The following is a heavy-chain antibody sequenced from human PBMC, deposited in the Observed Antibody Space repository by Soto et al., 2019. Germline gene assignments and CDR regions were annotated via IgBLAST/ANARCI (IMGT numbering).Heavy chain of an antibody. D-gene: IGHD3-22*01. CDR2: ISAYNGNT. V-gene: IGHV1-18*01. Sequence: QVQLVQSGAEVKKPGASVKVSCKASGYTFTSYGISWVRQAPGQGLEWMGWISAYNGNTNYAQKLQGRVTMTTDTATSTAYMELRSLRSDDTAVYYCARVDSSGYPGAPTDTGDWGQGTLVTVSS. CDR3: ARVDSSGYPGAPTDTGD. J-gene: IGHJ4*02. CDR1: GYTFTSYG.